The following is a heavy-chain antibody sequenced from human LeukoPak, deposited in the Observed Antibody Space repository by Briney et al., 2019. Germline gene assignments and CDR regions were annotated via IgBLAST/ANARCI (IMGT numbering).Heavy chain of an antibody. CDR1: GYTFSSYA. CDR2: ISGSGGST. J-gene: IGHJ4*02. V-gene: IGHV3-23*01. D-gene: IGHD3-3*01. CDR3: SKDTVSEPFWSVYDSFDY. Sequence: PGGSLRLSCAASGYTFSSYAMSWVPQAPGKGREWVSDISGSGGSTYYADSVRGGFTISRDNSKNTLYLQINSLRAEDTAVYYCSKDTVSEPFWSVYDSFDYWGQGTLVTVSS.